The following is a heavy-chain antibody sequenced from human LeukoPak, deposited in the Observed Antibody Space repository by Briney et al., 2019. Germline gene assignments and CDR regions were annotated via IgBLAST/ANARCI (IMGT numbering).Heavy chain of an antibody. CDR3: AREASGNSYGYDY. CDR2: IYYSEST. J-gene: IGHJ4*02. CDR1: GDSINTYY. V-gene: IGHV4-59*12. Sequence: PSETLSLTCTVSGDSINTYYWSRIRQPPRKGLEWIGSIYYSESTNYNPSLKSRVTISVDTSKNQFSLKLSSVTAADTAVYYCAREASGNSYGYDYWGQGTLVTVSS. D-gene: IGHD5-18*01.